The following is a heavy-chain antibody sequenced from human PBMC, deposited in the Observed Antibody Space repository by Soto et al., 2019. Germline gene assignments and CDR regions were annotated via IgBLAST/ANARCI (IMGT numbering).Heavy chain of an antibody. Sequence: QVQLVESGGGVVQPGRSLRLSCAASGFTFSNYGMHWVRQAPGKGLEWVAVISSDGSNKYYADSVKGRFTISRDNSRNTLYLQRNSLRAEGTAVYYWASLGYCTSTSCQTRYYYYGMDVWGQGTAVTASS. J-gene: IGHJ6*02. CDR1: GFTFSNYG. D-gene: IGHD2-2*01. CDR2: ISSDGSNK. CDR3: ASLGYCTSTSCQTRYYYYGMDV. V-gene: IGHV3-30*03.